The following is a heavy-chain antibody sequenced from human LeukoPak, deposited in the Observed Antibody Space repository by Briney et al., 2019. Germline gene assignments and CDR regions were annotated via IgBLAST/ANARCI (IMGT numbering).Heavy chain of an antibody. Sequence: SETLSLTCTVSGGSISSYYWSWIRQPAGKGLEWIGRIYTSGSTNYNPSLKSRVTMSVDTSKNQFSLKLSSVTAADTAVYYCARDQGVAATIKEFDYWGQGTLVTVSS. V-gene: IGHV4-4*07. CDR1: GGSISSYY. J-gene: IGHJ4*02. CDR3: ARDQGVAATIKEFDY. D-gene: IGHD5-12*01. CDR2: IYTSGST.